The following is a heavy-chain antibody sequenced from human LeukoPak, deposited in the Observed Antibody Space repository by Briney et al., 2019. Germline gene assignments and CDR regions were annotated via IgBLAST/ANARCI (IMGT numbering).Heavy chain of an antibody. D-gene: IGHD4-17*01. CDR2: IYYSGST. V-gene: IGHV4-59*01. CDR3: ARATTVTYYYYMDV. CDR1: GGSISSYY. Sequence: PSETLSLTCTVSGGSISSYYWSWIRQPPGKGLEWIGYIYYSGSTNYNPSLKSRVTISVDTSKNQFSLKLSSVTAADTAVYYRARATTVTYYYYMDVWGKGTTVTISS. J-gene: IGHJ6*03.